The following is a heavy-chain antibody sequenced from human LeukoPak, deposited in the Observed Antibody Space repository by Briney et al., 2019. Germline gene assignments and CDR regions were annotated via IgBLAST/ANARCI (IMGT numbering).Heavy chain of an antibody. CDR3: ARRASGIVVVTGDAFDI. V-gene: IGHV3-21*01. CDR2: ISSSSSYI. D-gene: IGHD2-21*02. J-gene: IGHJ3*02. Sequence: PGGSLRLSCAASGFIFSSYSMNWVRQAPGKGLECVSSISSSSSYIYYADSVKDRFTISSDNAKNSLYLQMNSLRAEDTAVYYCARRASGIVVVTGDAFDIWGQGTMVTVSS. CDR1: GFIFSSYS.